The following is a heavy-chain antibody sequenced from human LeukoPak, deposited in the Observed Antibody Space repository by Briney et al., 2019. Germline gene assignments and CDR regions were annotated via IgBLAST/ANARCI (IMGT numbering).Heavy chain of an antibody. CDR3: ASRPRIAAAGYYFDY. J-gene: IGHJ4*02. CDR2: IYYSGST. D-gene: IGHD6-13*01. Sequence: SETLSLTCTVSGGSISSGDYYWSWIRQPPGKGLEWIGYIYYSGSTYYNPSLKSRVTISVDTSKNQFSLKLSSVTAVDTAVYYCASRPRIAAAGYYFDYWGQGTLVTVSS. V-gene: IGHV4-30-4*01. CDR1: GGSISSGDYY.